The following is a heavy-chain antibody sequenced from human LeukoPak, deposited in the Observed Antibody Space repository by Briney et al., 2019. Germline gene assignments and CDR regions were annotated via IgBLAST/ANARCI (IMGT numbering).Heavy chain of an antibody. CDR3: ARDQGGYSQYASPEFSNNMDV. J-gene: IGHJ6*03. Sequence: ASVKVSCKASGYTFTSYGISWVRQAPGQGLEWMGWISAYNGNTNYAQKLQGRVTMTTDTSTSTAYMELRSLRSDDTAVYYCARDQGGYSQYASPEFSNNMDVWGKGTMVTVSS. V-gene: IGHV1-18*01. D-gene: IGHD5-18*01. CDR1: GYTFTSYG. CDR2: ISAYNGNT.